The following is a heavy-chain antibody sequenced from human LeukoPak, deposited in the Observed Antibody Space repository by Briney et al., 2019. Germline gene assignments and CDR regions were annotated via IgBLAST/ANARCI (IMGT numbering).Heavy chain of an antibody. CDR1: GFNLSTYA. Sequence: GSLRLSCAGSGFNLSTYAISLVRPAPGEGLGWVSAISGDGVNTYYADSVRGRFTISRDSSKNTLYLQMNSLRAEDTAVYYCAKSPSSGWYAEYFQHWGQGTLVTVSS. CDR2: ISGDGVNT. D-gene: IGHD6-19*01. CDR3: AKSPSSGWYAEYFQH. J-gene: IGHJ1*01. V-gene: IGHV3-23*01.